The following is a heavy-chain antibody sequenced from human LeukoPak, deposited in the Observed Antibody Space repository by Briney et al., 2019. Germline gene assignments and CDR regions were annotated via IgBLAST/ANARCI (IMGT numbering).Heavy chain of an antibody. CDR3: ARGSIAVAGADH. V-gene: IGHV4-4*07. CDR2: IYNSGST. J-gene: IGHJ4*02. D-gene: IGHD6-19*01. Sequence: SDTLSLTCTVSGGAISSYLWHWIRQPAGKGLEWIGRIYNSGSTNYNPSLNSRVTMSVDTSKNQFSLKLSSVTAADTAVYYCARGSIAVAGADHWGQGTLVTVSS. CDR1: GGAISSYL.